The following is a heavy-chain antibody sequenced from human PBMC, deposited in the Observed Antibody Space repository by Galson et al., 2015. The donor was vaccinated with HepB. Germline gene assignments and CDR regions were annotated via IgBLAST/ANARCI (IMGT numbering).Heavy chain of an antibody. V-gene: IGHV1-69*13. CDR3: ARDRAIFGVVITWGY. CDR2: IIPMFGTA. Sequence: SVKVSCRASGGTFSRYAISWVRQAPGQGLEWMGGIIPMFGTANYAQKFQGRVTITADESTSTAYMELSSLRSEDTAVYYCARDRAIFGVVITWGYWGQGTLVTVSS. CDR1: GGTFSRYA. D-gene: IGHD3-3*01. J-gene: IGHJ4*02.